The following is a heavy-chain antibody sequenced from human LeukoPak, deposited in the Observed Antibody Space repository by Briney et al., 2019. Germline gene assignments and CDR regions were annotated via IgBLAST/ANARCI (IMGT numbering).Heavy chain of an antibody. CDR3: ARGMEDIVVVPAAMRSYYYYYMDV. Sequence: ASVKVSCKASGYTFTSYDINWVRQATGQGLEWMGWMNPNSGNTGYAQKFQGRVTITRNTSISTAYMELSSLRSEDTAVYYCARGMEDIVVVPAAMRSYYYYYMDVWGQGTTVTVSS. D-gene: IGHD2-2*01. J-gene: IGHJ6*03. V-gene: IGHV1-8*03. CDR2: MNPNSGNT. CDR1: GYTFTSYD.